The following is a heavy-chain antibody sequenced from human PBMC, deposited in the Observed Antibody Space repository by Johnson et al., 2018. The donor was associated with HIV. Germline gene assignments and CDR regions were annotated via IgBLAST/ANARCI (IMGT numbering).Heavy chain of an antibody. CDR1: GLSFSNFG. CDR2: ISFDGHLQ. J-gene: IGHJ3*02. CDR3: ARGEEEQLGDAFDI. D-gene: IGHD6-6*01. V-gene: IGHV3-30*03. Sequence: QVQLVESGGGVVQPGKSLTLSCVGSGLSFSNFGIHWVRQAPGKGPEWVAVISFDGHLQKYADSVKGRFTISRDNSKNTLYLQMKSLRAEDTAVYYCARGEEEQLGDAFDIWGQGTMVTVSS.